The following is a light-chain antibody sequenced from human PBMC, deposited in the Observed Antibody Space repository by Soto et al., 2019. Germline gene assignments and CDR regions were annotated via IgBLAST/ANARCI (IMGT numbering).Light chain of an antibody. CDR1: SSNIAKNY. CDR2: SDN. V-gene: IGLV1-47*02. CDR3: SASEARLSGYG. Sequence: QAVLAQPHSTSGTSGQRVAISCSGDSSNIAKNYVYWYQQVPGMAPKLLIYSDNQRPAVVPDRFSGSKSGTSASLAITGPGCEDEAEYYCSASEARLSGYGFGSGTKVTVL. J-gene: IGLJ1*01.